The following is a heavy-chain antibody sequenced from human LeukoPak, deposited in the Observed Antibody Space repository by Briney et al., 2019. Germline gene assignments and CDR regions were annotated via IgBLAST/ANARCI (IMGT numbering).Heavy chain of an antibody. CDR3: ARQFHYDFWPDWFDP. V-gene: IGHV4-39*01. Sequence: TSETLSLTCTVSGGSISSSSYYWGWIRQPPGKGLEWIGSIYYSGSTYYNPSLKSRVTISVDTSKNQFSLKLSSVTAADTAVYYCARQFHYDFWPDWFDPWGQGTLVTVSS. J-gene: IGHJ5*02. CDR1: GGSISSSSYY. D-gene: IGHD3-3*01. CDR2: IYYSGST.